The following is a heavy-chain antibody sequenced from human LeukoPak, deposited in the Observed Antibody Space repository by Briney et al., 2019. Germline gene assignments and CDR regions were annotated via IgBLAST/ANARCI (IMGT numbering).Heavy chain of an antibody. Sequence: PGGSLRLSCAASGFTFSSYSMNWVRQAPGKGLEWVSSISSSSSYVYYADSVKGRFIISRDNAKNSLYLQMNSLRAEDTAVYYCARDRAWLRFWEYYYYGMDVWGQGTTVTVSS. CDR3: ARDRAWLRFWEYYYYGMDV. CDR1: GFTFSSYS. V-gene: IGHV3-21*01. CDR2: ISSSSSYV. J-gene: IGHJ6*02. D-gene: IGHD3-3*01.